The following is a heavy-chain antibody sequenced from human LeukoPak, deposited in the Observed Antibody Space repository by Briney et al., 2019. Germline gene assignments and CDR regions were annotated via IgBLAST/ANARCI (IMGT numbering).Heavy chain of an antibody. CDR3: ATQVGAARTYFDY. J-gene: IGHJ4*02. CDR1: GGSIRSSSYY. V-gene: IGHV4-39*01. Sequence: PSETLSLTCAVSGGSIRSSSYYWGWIRQPPGKGLEWIGSIYYSGTTYYNLSLKSRVTISVDTSKNQFSLNLNSVTAADTAVYYCATQVGAARTYFDYWGQGTLVTVSS. CDR2: IYYSGTT. D-gene: IGHD6-6*01.